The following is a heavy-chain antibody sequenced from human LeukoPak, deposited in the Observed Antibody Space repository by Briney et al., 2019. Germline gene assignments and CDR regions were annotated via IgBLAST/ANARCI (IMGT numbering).Heavy chain of an antibody. CDR1: GFTFSGYW. V-gene: IGHV3-7*01. D-gene: IGHD4-17*01. CDR2: INQDGSET. CDR3: ARDGETAMVTTFDH. J-gene: IGHJ4*02. Sequence: PGGSLRLSCAVSGFTFSGYWMSWVRQAPGKGLEWLANINQDGSETYYLDSVKGRFTISRDNAKSSLYLQMNNLKVDDTAVYYCARDGETAMVTTFDHWGQGALVTVSS.